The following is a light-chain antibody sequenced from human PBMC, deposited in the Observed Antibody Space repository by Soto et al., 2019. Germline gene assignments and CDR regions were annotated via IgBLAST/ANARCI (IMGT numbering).Light chain of an antibody. V-gene: IGLV2-14*03. CDR3: SSYTSSNSYV. CDR1: SSYVGGYNY. CDR2: DVT. J-gene: IGLJ1*01. Sequence: SVLTQPASVSGSPGQWTTISCTGTSSYVGGYNYVSWYQHHPGKAPKLMIYDVTNRPSGVSNRFSGSKSGNTASLTISGLQTEDEADYYCSSYTSSNSYVFGTGTKVTVL.